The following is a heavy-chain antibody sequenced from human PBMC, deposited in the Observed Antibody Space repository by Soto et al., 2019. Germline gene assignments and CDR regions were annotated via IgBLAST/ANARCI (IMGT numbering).Heavy chain of an antibody. Sequence: GGSLRLSCAASGFIFTTYDIHWVRQAPGKGLEWVAVIWSDGSNKYYVDSVKGRFTVSRDNPKNTVYLQMNSLRVEDTAVYYCARGRSRGRSSSFDYWGQGTLVTVSS. CDR3: ARGRSRGRSSSFDY. D-gene: IGHD6-19*01. CDR1: GFIFTTYD. J-gene: IGHJ4*02. V-gene: IGHV3-33*01. CDR2: IWSDGSNK.